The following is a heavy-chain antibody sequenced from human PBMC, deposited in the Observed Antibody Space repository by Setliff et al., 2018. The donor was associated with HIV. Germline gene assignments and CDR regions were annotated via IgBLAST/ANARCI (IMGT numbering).Heavy chain of an antibody. V-gene: IGHV2-5*01. Sequence: SGPTLVNPTQTLTLTCTFSGFSLSTSGVGVGWIRQPPGKALEWLALIYWNDGKRYSPSLKSRLTITKDTSKNQVVLTMTNMDPVDTATYYCAHRSGEYYYDSSGSFDYWGQGTLVTVSS. CDR3: AHRSGEYYYDSSGSFDY. CDR2: IYWNDGK. J-gene: IGHJ4*02. CDR1: GFSLSTSGVG. D-gene: IGHD3-22*01.